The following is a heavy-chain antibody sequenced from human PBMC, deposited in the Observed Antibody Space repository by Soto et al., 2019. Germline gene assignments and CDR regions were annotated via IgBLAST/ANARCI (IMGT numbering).Heavy chain of an antibody. Sequence: ASVKVSCKASGYTFTSYGISWVRQAPGQGLEWMGWISAYNGNTNYAQKLQGRVTMTTDTSTSTAYMELRSLRSDDTAVYYCARDLIIAVAAPDFDYWGQGTLVTVS. V-gene: IGHV1-18*01. CDR2: ISAYNGNT. CDR1: GYTFTSYG. D-gene: IGHD6-19*01. J-gene: IGHJ4*02. CDR3: ARDLIIAVAAPDFDY.